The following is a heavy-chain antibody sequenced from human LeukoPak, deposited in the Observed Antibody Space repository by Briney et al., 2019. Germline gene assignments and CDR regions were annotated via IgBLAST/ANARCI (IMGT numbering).Heavy chain of an antibody. J-gene: IGHJ4*02. Sequence: GGSLRLSCAASGFTFSDYYMSWIRQAPGKGLEWVSYISSSGGTIYYADSVQGRFTISRDNAKNSLYLQMNSLRAEDTAIYYCARGSGYSGFDYVYWGQGTLVTVSS. V-gene: IGHV3-11*01. CDR1: GFTFSDYY. CDR3: ARGSGYSGFDYVY. D-gene: IGHD5-12*01. CDR2: ISSSGGTI.